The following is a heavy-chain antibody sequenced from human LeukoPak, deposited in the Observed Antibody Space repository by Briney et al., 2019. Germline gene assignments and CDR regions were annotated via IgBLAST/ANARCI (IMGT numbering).Heavy chain of an antibody. J-gene: IGHJ5*02. CDR1: GGNFNSYA. CDR2: IIPIFGTA. CDR3: ARGSVAVDGNWFDP. D-gene: IGHD6-19*01. Sequence: GASVKVSCKASGGNFNSYAISWVRQAPGQGLEWMGGIIPIFGTANYAQKFQGRVTTTTHESTSTAYMELSSLRSEDTAVYYCARGSVAVDGNWFDPWRQETLVTVSS. V-gene: IGHV1-69*05.